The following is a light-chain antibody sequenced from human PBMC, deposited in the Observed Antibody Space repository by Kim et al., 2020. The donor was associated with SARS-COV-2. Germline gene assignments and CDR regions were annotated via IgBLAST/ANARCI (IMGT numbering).Light chain of an antibody. CDR2: EKN. CDR3: RSRVSFAKEYV. V-gene: IGLV3-19*01. Sequence: LRQTVKITYQGHSRTHSYTRWYQQQPGRAPQLVLYEKNDRPAGFSDRFSGCSSGNTAALTSAGVQAEDETDYCCRSRVSFAKEYVCGPGTKVTVL. J-gene: IGLJ1*01. CDR1: SRTHSY.